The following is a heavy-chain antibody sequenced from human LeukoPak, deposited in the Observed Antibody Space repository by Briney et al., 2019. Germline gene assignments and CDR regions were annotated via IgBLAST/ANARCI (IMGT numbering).Heavy chain of an antibody. V-gene: IGHV1-2*02. Sequence: ASVKVSCKASGYTFTGYYMHWVRQAPGQGLEWMGWINPDSGGTNYAQNFQGRVTMTRDTSMSTAFMELNSLTSEDTAVYYCTRGVNSQGTAMVLFDSWGQGSLVTVSA. CDR2: INPDSGGT. D-gene: IGHD5-18*01. CDR3: TRGVNSQGTAMVLFDS. J-gene: IGHJ4*02. CDR1: GYTFTGYY.